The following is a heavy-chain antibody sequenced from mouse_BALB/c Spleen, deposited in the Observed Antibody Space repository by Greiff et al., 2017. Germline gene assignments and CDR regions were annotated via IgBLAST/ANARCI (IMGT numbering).Heavy chain of an antibody. D-gene: IGHD2-1*01. CDR1: GYSITSGYY. V-gene: IGHV3-6*02. J-gene: IGHJ3*01. CDR2: ISYDGSN. Sequence: EVHLVESGPGLVKPSQSLPLTCSVTGYSITSGYYWNWIRQFPGNKLEWMGYISYDGSNNYNPSLKNRISITRDTSKNQFFLKLNSVTTEDTATYYCARDKNYGNLFAYWGQGTLVTVSA. CDR3: ARDKNYGNLFAY.